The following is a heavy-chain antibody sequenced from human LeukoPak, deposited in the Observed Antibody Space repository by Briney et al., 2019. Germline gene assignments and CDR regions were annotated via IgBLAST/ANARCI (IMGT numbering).Heavy chain of an antibody. CDR1: GFTLSNSD. CDR3: AKELRTAAGYDAYSL. Sequence: PGGSLRLSCAASGFTLSNSDMHWVRQGTGNGLEWVSAIGIAGDTYYSDSVKGRFTISRENARNSMYLQMNGLRAGDTAVYYCAKELRTAAGYDAYSLWGQGTMVTVSS. V-gene: IGHV3-13*01. CDR2: IGIAGDT. J-gene: IGHJ3*01. D-gene: IGHD3-10*01.